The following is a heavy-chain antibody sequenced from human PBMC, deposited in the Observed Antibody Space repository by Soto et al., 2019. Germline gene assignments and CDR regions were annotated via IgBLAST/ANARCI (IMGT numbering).Heavy chain of an antibody. CDR3: AKDLLISTTVTTRYYFDY. D-gene: IGHD4-17*01. V-gene: IGHV3-30*18. Sequence: QVQLVESGGGVVQPGRSLRLSCAASGFTFSSYGMHWVRQAPGKGLEWVAVISYDGSNKYYADSVKGRFTISRDNSKNTLYLQMNSLRAEDTAVYYCAKDLLISTTVTTRYYFDYWGQGTLVTVSS. CDR1: GFTFSSYG. J-gene: IGHJ4*02. CDR2: ISYDGSNK.